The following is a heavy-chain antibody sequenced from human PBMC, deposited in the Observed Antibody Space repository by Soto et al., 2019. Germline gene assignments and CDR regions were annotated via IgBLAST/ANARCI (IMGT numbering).Heavy chain of an antibody. CDR1: GFTFSSYG. CDR2: ISYDGSNK. V-gene: IGHV3-30*18. J-gene: IGHJ6*02. D-gene: IGHD3-3*01. CDR3: AKSGVRFLEWLFLEDYYYYGMDV. Sequence: HPGGSLRLSCAASGFTFSSYGMHWVRQAPGKGLEWVAVISYDGSNKYYADSVKGRFTISRDNSKNTLYLQMNSLRAEDTAVYYCAKSGVRFLEWLFLEDYYYYGMDVWGQGTTVTVSS.